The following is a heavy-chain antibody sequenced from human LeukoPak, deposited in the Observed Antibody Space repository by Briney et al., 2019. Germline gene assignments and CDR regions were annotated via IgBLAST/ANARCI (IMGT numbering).Heavy chain of an antibody. Sequence: SETLSLTCVVSGASISSSDWWSWVRQSPGKGLEWIGEIYYTGSRNYNPSLKSRVAMSVDTSKNQFSLRLSSVTAADTAVYYCASFDSGSYSFDSWGQGTLVTVSS. CDR2: IYYTGSR. CDR3: ASFDSGSYSFDS. D-gene: IGHD3-10*01. CDR1: GASISSSDW. V-gene: IGHV4-4*02. J-gene: IGHJ4*02.